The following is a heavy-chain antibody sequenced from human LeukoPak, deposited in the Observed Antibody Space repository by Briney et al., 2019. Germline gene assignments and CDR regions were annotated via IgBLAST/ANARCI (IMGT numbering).Heavy chain of an antibody. CDR2: IYTSGST. CDR1: GGSISSGGYY. J-gene: IGHJ5*02. V-gene: IGHV4-61*02. Sequence: SQTLTLTCTVSGGSISSGGYYWSWIRQPAGKGLEWIGRIYTSGSTNYNPSLKSRVTMSVDTSKNQFSLKLSSVTAVDTAVYYCARDLYGTFDPWGQGTLVTVSS. CDR3: ARDLYGTFDP. D-gene: IGHD2-2*02.